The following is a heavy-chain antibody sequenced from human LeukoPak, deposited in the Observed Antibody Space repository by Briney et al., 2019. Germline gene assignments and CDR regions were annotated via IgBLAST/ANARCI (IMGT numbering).Heavy chain of an antibody. Sequence: SETLSLTCTVSGGSISSGGYYWSWIRQHPGKGLEWIGYIYYSGSTYYNPSLKSRVTISVDTSKNQFSLKLSSVTAADTAVHYCARDRMAVTTLGGRWFDPWGQGTLVTVSS. V-gene: IGHV4-31*03. CDR1: GGSISSGGYY. D-gene: IGHD2-21*02. CDR3: ARDRMAVTTLGGRWFDP. CDR2: IYYSGST. J-gene: IGHJ5*02.